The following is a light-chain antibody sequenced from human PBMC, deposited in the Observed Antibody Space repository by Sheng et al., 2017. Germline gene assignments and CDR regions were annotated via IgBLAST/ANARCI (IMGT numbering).Light chain of an antibody. J-gene: IGKJ1*01. CDR2: GAS. CDR1: QSVSSN. CDR3: QQYDDWPEGT. V-gene: IGKV3-15*01. Sequence: EIVMTQSPATLSVSPGERATLSCRASQSVSSNLAWYQQKPGQAPRLLIYGASTRATGIPARFSGSGSGTDFTLTISSLQSEDFAVYYCQQYDDWPEGTFGQGTKVDI.